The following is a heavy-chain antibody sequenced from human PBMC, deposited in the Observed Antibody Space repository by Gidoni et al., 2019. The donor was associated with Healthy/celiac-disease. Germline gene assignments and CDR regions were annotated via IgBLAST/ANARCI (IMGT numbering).Heavy chain of an antibody. V-gene: IGHV4-38-2*01. D-gene: IGHD6-19*01. J-gene: IGHJ4*02. CDR2: IDHSGST. CDR3: ARHEVAVALIDY. CDR1: GYSISSGYY. Sequence: QVPLQESGPGLVKPSETLSLTCAVSGYSISSGYYWGWIRQPPGKGLEWIGSIDHSGSTDDNPSLKSGVTRSVDTSKNQFSLKLSSVTAADTAVYYCARHEVAVALIDYWGQGTLVTVSS.